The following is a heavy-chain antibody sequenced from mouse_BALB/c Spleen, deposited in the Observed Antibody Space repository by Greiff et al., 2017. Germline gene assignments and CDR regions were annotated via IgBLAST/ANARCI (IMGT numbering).Heavy chain of an antibody. CDR3: ARGDYGPSFAY. D-gene: IGHD2-4*01. CDR1: GFNIKDYY. CDR2: IDPENGNT. V-gene: IGHV14-1*02. Sequence: VQLQQSGAELVRPGALVKLSCKASGFNIKDYYMHWVKQRPEQGLEWIGWIDPENGNTIYDPKFQGKASITADTSSNTAYLQLSSLTSEDTAVYYCARGDYGPSFAYWGQGTLVTVSA. J-gene: IGHJ3*01.